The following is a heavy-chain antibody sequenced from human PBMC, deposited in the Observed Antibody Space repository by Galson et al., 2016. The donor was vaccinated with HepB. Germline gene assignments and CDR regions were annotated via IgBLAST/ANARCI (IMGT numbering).Heavy chain of an antibody. CDR1: GGSISSGTYY. Sequence: ETLSLTCTVSGGSISSGTYYWGWIRQPPGKGLEWIGSIYYSWSTYYNPSLKSRVTISVDTSKNQFPLKLSSVTAADTAVYDCARQWDYGDSYYFDYWGQGTLVTVSS. CDR2: IYYSWST. CDR3: ARQWDYGDSYYFDY. D-gene: IGHD4-17*01. J-gene: IGHJ4*02. V-gene: IGHV4-39*01.